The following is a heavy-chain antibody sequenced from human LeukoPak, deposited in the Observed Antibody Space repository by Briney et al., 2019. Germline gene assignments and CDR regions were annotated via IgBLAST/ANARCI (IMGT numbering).Heavy chain of an antibody. CDR2: ISYSGST. D-gene: IGHD5-24*01. CDR3: ARAAQSRDGYNLGY. V-gene: IGHV4-59*12. CDR1: GDSVSSNSAA. J-gene: IGHJ4*02. Sequence: SQTLSLTCAISGDSVSSNSAAWNWIRQPPGKGLEWIGYISYSGSTNYSPSLKSRVTISVDRSWNQFSLKLSSVTAADTAVYYCARAAQSRDGYNLGYWGQGTLVTVSS.